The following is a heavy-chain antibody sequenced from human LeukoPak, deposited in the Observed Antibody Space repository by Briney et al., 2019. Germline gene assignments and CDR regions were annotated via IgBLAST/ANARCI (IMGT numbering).Heavy chain of an antibody. D-gene: IGHD3-10*01. CDR1: GYTFTSYY. V-gene: IGHV1-2*02. J-gene: IGHJ4*02. CDR3: ARSPSGQLDY. Sequence: GASVKVSCKTSGYTFTSYYIHWVRQAPGQGRECMGWINPNSGGTNYAQKFQGRVTMTRDTSISTAYMELSSLRSDDTAVYYCARSPSGQLDYWGRGTLVTVSS. CDR2: INPNSGGT.